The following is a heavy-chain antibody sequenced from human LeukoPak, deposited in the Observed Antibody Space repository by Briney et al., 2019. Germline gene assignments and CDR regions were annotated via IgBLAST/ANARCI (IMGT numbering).Heavy chain of an antibody. CDR3: ARDLSLRFLEWKTYYFDY. CDR2: ISSSSSYI. D-gene: IGHD3-3*01. J-gene: IGHJ4*02. Sequence: KPGGSLRLSCAASGFTFSSYSMNWVRQAPGQGLEWVSSISSSSSYIYYADSVKGRFTISRDNTKNSLYLQMTSLRAEDTAVYYCARDLSLRFLEWKTYYFDYWGQGTLVTVSS. CDR1: GFTFSSYS. V-gene: IGHV3-21*01.